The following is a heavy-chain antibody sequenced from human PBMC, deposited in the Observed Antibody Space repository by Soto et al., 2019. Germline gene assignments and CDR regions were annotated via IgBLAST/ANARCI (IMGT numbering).Heavy chain of an antibody. CDR3: VRCYCSVGSCYACWHFDL. CDR2: ISASTRNT. V-gene: IGHV1-18*01. D-gene: IGHD2-15*01. CDR1: GYTFSDYA. J-gene: IGHJ2*01. Sequence: QVQLVQSGGEVKKPGASVKVSCQASGYTFSDYAISCVRHAPGHGLEWMGWISASTRNTDQAQNFQGRVIMTLDTSTNTAYMELRSLRSDDTAVYYCVRCYCSVGSCYACWHFDLWGRGTLVTVSS.